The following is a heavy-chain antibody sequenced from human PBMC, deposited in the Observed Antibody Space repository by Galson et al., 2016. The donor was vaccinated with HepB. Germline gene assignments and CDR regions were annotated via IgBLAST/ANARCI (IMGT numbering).Heavy chain of an antibody. CDR3: ATLERRPSGHYYFDP. J-gene: IGHJ4*02. CDR1: RASLNNNY. D-gene: IGHD3-22*01. Sequence: SETLSLTCVVYRASLNNNYWSWVRQPPGKGLEWLGEITHSGDINYNPSLKSRVTMSADTSSSQFSLKMTSVTAADTAMYYCATLERRPSGHYYFDPWGQETLVTVSS. CDR2: ITHSGDI. V-gene: IGHV4-34*01.